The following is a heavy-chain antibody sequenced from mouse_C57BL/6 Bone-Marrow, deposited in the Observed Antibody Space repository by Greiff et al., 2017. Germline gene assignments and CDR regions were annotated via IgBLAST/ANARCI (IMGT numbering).Heavy chain of an antibody. CDR2: INSDGGST. D-gene: IGHD2-14*01. CDR1: EYEFPSHD. CDR3: ARPSIGNYFDY. J-gene: IGHJ2*01. V-gene: IGHV5-2*01. Sequence: EVKLMESGGGLVQPGESPKLSCESNEYEFPSHDMSWVRKTPEKRLELVAAINSDGGSTYYPDTMERRFIISRDNTKKTLYLQMSSLRSEDTALYYCARPSIGNYFDYWGQGTTLTVSS.